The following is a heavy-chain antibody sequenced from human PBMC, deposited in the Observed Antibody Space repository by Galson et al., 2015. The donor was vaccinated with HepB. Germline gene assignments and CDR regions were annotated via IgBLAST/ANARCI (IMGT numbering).Heavy chain of an antibody. Sequence: SVKVSCKASGYTFTGYYMHWVRQAPGQGLEWMGWINTNSGSTDYAQKFQGRVTMTRDTSISTAYMELSSLTSDDTAVYFCARDRGILYCSVGSCYSGGVGIGGDGTMVTVSS. CDR1: GYTFTGYY. V-gene: IGHV1-2*02. J-gene: IGHJ3*02. CDR2: INTNSGST. CDR3: ARDRGILYCSVGSCYSGGVGI. D-gene: IGHD2-15*01.